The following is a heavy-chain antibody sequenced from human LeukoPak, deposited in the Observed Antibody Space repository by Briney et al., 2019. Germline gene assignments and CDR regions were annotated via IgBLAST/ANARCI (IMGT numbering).Heavy chain of an antibody. CDR1: GGTFSSYA. J-gene: IGHJ4*02. CDR2: IIPILGIA. V-gene: IGHV1-69*04. CDR3: ASQLPQYRSGWSYFAN. Sequence: ASVKVSCKASGGTFSSYAISWVRQAPGQGLEWMGRIIPILGIANYAQKFQGRVTITADKSTSTAYMELSSLRSEDTTVYYCASQLPQYRSGWSYFANWGQGTLVTVSS. D-gene: IGHD6-19*01.